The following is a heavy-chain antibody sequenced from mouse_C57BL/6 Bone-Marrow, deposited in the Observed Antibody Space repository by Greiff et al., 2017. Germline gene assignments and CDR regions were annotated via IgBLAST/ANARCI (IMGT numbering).Heavy chain of an antibody. CDR2: IDPENGDT. J-gene: IGHJ3*01. Sequence: VQLQQSGAELVRPGASVKLSCTASGFNIKDDYMHWVKQRPEQGLEWIGWIDPENGDTEYAPKFQGKATITADTSSNTAYLQLSSLTSEDTAVYYCTTPAWFAYWGQGTLVTVSA. CDR3: TTPAWFAY. CDR1: GFNIKDDY. V-gene: IGHV14-4*01.